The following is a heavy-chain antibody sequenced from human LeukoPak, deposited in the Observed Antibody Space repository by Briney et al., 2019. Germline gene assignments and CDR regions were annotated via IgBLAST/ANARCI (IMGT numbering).Heavy chain of an antibody. Sequence: PSETLSLNCAVYGMSFNDYYRSWVRQRPGKGLEWIEEINHSVSTNYNPSLKSRVTISVDTSKNQFSLKLSSVTAADTAVYYCAGYPRAPAAHQWFQPWGQGTLVTVSS. D-gene: IGHD2-2*01. J-gene: IGHJ5*02. CDR2: INHSVST. CDR1: GMSFNDYY. CDR3: AGYPRAPAAHQWFQP. V-gene: IGHV4-34*01.